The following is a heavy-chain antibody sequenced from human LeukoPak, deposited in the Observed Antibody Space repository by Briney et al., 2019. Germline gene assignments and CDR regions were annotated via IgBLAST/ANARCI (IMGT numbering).Heavy chain of an antibody. CDR2: INHSGST. Sequence: SETLSLTCAVYGGSFSGYCWSWIRQPPGKGLEWIGEINHSGSTNYNASLKSRVTISVDTSKNQFSLKLSSVTAADTAVYHCARGHIAVAGIAYYFDYWGQGTRVTVSS. V-gene: IGHV4-34*01. CDR3: ARGHIAVAGIAYYFDY. CDR1: GGSFSGYC. J-gene: IGHJ4*02. D-gene: IGHD6-19*01.